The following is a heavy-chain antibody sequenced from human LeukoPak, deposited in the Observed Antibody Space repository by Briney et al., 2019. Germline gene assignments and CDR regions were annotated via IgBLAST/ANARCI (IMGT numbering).Heavy chain of an antibody. CDR3: ARSDVLRFLEWSAFDY. Sequence: SETLSLTCTVSGGSISSYYWSWIRQPPGKGLEGIGYIYYSGSTNYNPPLKSRVTISVDTSKNQFSLKLSSVTAADTAVYYCARSDVLRFLEWSAFDYWGQGTLVTVSS. J-gene: IGHJ4*02. CDR2: IYYSGST. V-gene: IGHV4-59*01. CDR1: GGSISSYY. D-gene: IGHD3-3*01.